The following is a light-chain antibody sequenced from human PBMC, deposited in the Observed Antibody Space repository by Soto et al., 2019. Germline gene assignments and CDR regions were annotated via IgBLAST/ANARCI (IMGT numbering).Light chain of an antibody. V-gene: IGKV3-15*01. CDR2: RTS. J-gene: IGKJ4*01. CDR3: QQYNNWLRAT. CDR1: QSIGSN. Sequence: EIVLTQSPATRPVSPGERATLSCRASQSIGSNLAWYQQTPGQAPSLVMFRTSSRANGLPARFSGGGSGTELNLIISSLQSEDFGVYSCQQYNNWLRATFCGGTKVDIK.